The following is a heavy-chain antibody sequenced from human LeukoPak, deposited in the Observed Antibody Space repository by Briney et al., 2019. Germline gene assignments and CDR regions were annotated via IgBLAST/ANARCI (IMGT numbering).Heavy chain of an antibody. CDR3: ARDSRPAHYYDSSGQDWYFDL. D-gene: IGHD3-22*01. V-gene: IGHV4-59*01. CDR1: GGSISSYY. J-gene: IGHJ2*01. CDR2: IYYSGTT. Sequence: SETLSLTCTVSGGSISSYYWSWIRQPPGKGLEWIGYIYYSGTTNYNPSLKSRVTISVVTSKNQFSLKLSSATAADTAVYYCARDSRPAHYYDSSGQDWYFDLWGRGTLVTVSS.